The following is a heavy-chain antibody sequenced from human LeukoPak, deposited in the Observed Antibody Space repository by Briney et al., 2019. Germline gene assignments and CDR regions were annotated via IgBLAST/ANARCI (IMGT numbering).Heavy chain of an antibody. J-gene: IGHJ4*02. Sequence: GGSLRLSCAVSGFTFSDYYMSWIRQAPGKGLEWVSYISSSGSTIYYADSVKGRFTISRDNAKNSLYLQMNSLRAEDTAVYYCARDRYSGSYPIDYWGQGTPVTVSS. CDR2: ISSSGSTI. CDR1: GFTFSDYY. D-gene: IGHD1-26*01. CDR3: ARDRYSGSYPIDY. V-gene: IGHV3-11*04.